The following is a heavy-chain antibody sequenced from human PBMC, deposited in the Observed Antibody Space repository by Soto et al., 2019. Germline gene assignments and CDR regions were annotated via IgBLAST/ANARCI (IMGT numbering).Heavy chain of an antibody. CDR2: IHHSGGT. CDR1: GDSIRTLYY. Sequence: PSETLSLTCTVSGDSIRTLYYWGWIRQTPGKGLEWIGHIHHSGGTSYNPSLKSLVAISVDTSKNQFSLKVDSVTAADTAVYYCARGLLAYCGGDCALFDSWGQGSMVTVSS. D-gene: IGHD2-21*02. V-gene: IGHV4-59*01. CDR3: ARGLLAYCGGDCALFDS. J-gene: IGHJ4*02.